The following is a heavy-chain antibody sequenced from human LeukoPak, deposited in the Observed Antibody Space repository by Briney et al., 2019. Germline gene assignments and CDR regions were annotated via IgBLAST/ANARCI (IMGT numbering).Heavy chain of an antibody. V-gene: IGHV1-2*02. CDR2: INPNSGGT. Sequence: ASVKVSCKASGYTFTDFYIHWVRQAPGQGLEWMGWINPNSGGTNYAQKFQGRVTMTRDTSISTAYMELSRLRSDDTAVYYCARVGYDYVWGSYPNAFDIWGQGTMVTVSS. J-gene: IGHJ3*02. CDR1: GYTFTDFY. D-gene: IGHD3-16*02. CDR3: ARVGYDYVWGSYPNAFDI.